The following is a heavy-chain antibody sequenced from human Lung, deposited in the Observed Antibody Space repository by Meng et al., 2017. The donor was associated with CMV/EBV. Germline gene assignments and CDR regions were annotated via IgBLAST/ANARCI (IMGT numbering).Heavy chain of an antibody. D-gene: IGHD6-19*01. CDR2: MNPNNGNT. V-gene: IGHV1-8*02. J-gene: IGHJ4*02. CDR1: GYTFTSFD. Sequence: AXVXVSXXASGYTFTSFDINWVRQATGQGPEWMGWMNPNNGNTGYAQKFQGRVTLTRDTSISTAYMGLSNLRSEDTAVYYCARDPSYSCDFPDCWGQGTLVXVSS. CDR3: ARDPSYSCDFPDC.